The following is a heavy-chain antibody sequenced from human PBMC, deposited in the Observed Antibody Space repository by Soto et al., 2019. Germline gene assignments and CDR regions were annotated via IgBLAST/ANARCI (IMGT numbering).Heavy chain of an antibody. J-gene: IGHJ4*01. CDR1: GFTLRTYT. CDR3: VRGMNPLF. V-gene: IGHV3-21*06. Sequence: GGSLRLSCAASGFTLRTYTMNWVRQAPGKGLEWVSSISISSSDRYYADSVRGRFTISRDNAKNPLYLQMNSLRADDTAVYFCVRGMNPLFGGQGTLVTVSS. CDR2: ISISSSDR.